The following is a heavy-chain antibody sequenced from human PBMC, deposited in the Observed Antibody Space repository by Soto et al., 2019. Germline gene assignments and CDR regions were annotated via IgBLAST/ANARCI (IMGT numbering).Heavy chain of an antibody. J-gene: IGHJ4*02. V-gene: IGHV3-30*18. CDR2: ISYDGSNK. CDR1: GFTFSSYG. Sequence: QVQLVESGGGVVPPGRSLRLYCAASGFTFSSYGMHWVRQAPGKGLEWVAVISYDGSNKYYADSVKGRCTISRDNSKNTLYLQMNSLRAEDPAVYYFAKDKVRKLELRLDFDYWGQGTLVTVSS. CDR3: AKDKVRKLELRLDFDY. D-gene: IGHD1-7*01.